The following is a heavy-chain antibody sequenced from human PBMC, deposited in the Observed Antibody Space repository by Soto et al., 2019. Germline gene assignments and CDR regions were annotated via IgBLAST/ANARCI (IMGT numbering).Heavy chain of an antibody. CDR3: AKGHMAAAGTFDY. CDR2: ISGSGDNT. CDR1: GFTFSSFA. Sequence: PGGSLRLSCAASGFTFSSFAMSWVRQAPGKGLEWVSAISGSGDNTYYADSVKGRFTISRDNSKNTLFLQMNSLSAEDTAVYYCAKGHMAAAGTFDYWGQGTLVTVS. J-gene: IGHJ4*02. D-gene: IGHD6-13*01. V-gene: IGHV3-23*01.